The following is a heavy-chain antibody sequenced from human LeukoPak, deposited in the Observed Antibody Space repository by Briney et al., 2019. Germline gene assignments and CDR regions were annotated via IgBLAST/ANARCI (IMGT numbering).Heavy chain of an antibody. J-gene: IGHJ4*02. Sequence: GGSPRLSCAASGFTLSSYAMRWVRQAPGKGLEWVSSISDSGDGTYYADSVKARFTISRDNSKNTLYLQMNSLRAEDTAVYYCAKSSGTFYSDYWGQGTLVTVSS. CDR2: ISDSGDGT. D-gene: IGHD1-26*01. CDR1: GFTLSSYA. V-gene: IGHV3-23*01. CDR3: AKSSGTFYSDY.